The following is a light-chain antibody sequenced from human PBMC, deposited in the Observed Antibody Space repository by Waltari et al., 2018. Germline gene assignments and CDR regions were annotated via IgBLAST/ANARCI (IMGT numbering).Light chain of an antibody. CDR1: SSDVGGYNF. Sequence: QSALTQPASVSGSPGQSITISCTGTSSDVGGYNFVSWYQQHPGKAPNLIIYEVTTRPSGVSNRFSGSKSGNTASLTISGLQAEDEADYYCNSYASSTTQVFGTGTKVVVL. CDR2: EVT. V-gene: IGLV2-14*01. CDR3: NSYASSTTQV. J-gene: IGLJ1*01.